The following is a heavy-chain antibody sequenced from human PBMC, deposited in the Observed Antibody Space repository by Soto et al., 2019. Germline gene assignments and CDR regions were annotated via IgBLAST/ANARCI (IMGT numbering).Heavy chain of an antibody. CDR1: KFSFSGYW. J-gene: IGHJ5*02. V-gene: IGHV3-74*01. CDR3: AKGASGSYDWFDP. D-gene: IGHD1-26*01. CDR2: VNPDGSTT. Sequence: EVQLVESGGGLVQPGGSLRLSCAASKFSFSGYWMHWVRQAPGKGLMWVSRVNPDGSTTTYADSVKGRFTISRDNAKNTGFLQMNSLRADDPAVYYCAKGASGSYDWFDPWGQGTLVTVSS.